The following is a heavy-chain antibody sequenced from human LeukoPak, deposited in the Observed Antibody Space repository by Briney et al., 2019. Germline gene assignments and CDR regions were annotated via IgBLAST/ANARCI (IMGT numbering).Heavy chain of an antibody. J-gene: IGHJ4*02. CDR2: ISPYNGNT. D-gene: IGHD4-11*01. CDR3: ARAPQRVTGAAIWY. CDR1: GYTFTSYG. V-gene: IGHV1-18*01. Sequence: ASVKVSCKASGYTFTSYGISWVRQAPGQGLEWMGWISPYNGNTNYAQKFQGRVTMTTDTSTSTAYMEVRSLRSDDTAVYYCARAPQRVTGAAIWYWAQGTLVTVSS.